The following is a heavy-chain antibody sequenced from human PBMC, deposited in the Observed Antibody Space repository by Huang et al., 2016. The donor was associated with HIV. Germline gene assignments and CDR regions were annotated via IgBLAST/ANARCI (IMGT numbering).Heavy chain of an antibody. V-gene: IGHV3-33*04. CDR1: GFILSNYG. Sequence: VQLIESGGGVVQPGKSLRLSCATSGFILSNYGMPWVRKAQGKVLKWVAFIRNDGMKKNYADSVRGRFTVGRDNGNNTLFLQMRSLGVDDTAVYYCARGDYYDSSGYHPGYFDYWGQGILVTVSS. D-gene: IGHD3-22*01. CDR2: IRNDGMKK. J-gene: IGHJ4*02. CDR3: ARGDYYDSSGYHPGYFDY.